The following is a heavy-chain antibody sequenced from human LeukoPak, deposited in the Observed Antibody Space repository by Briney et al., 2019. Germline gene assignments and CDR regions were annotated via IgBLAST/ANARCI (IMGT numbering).Heavy chain of an antibody. CDR2: INSDGSSI. Sequence: GGSLRLSCAASGFTFSSHWMHWVRQAPGKGLVWVSRINSDGSSISYADSVKGRFTIPRDNAKNTLYLQMNSLRAEDTAVYYCARDQRQQLATKNYYYYGMDVWGQGTTVTVSS. CDR1: GFTFSSHW. CDR3: ARDQRQQLATKNYYYYGMDV. J-gene: IGHJ6*02. D-gene: IGHD6-13*01. V-gene: IGHV3-74*01.